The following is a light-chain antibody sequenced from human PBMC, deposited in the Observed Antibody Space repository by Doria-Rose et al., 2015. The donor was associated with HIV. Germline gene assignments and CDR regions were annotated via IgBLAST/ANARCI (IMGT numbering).Light chain of an antibody. CDR1: QGISNY. J-gene: IGKJ3*01. CDR3: QNYNSAPFT. CDR2: AAS. Sequence: DIQLTQSPPSLSASVRDRVTITCRASQGISNYLAWYQQKPGKVPKPLIYAASTLQSGVPSRFSGSGSGTDFTLTISSLQPEDVATYYCQNYNSAPFTFGPGTKVAIK. V-gene: IGKV1-27*01.